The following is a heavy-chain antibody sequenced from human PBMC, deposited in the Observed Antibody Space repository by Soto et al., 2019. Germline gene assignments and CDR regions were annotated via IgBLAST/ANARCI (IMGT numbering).Heavy chain of an antibody. CDR3: AKGGSRDGYNYVLDQ. J-gene: IGHJ1*01. Sequence: QVQVVQSGAEVKKPGSSVKISCKASGRIFSSFPTSWVRQVPGQGLEWMGWVISASGSVTYAPQFQGRVTITAVTSAGIGYLELTSLTSEDTAIYYCAKGGSRDGYNYVLDQWGPGTMVTVSS. CDR1: GRIFSSFP. CDR2: VISASGSV. D-gene: IGHD5-18*01. V-gene: IGHV1-69*06.